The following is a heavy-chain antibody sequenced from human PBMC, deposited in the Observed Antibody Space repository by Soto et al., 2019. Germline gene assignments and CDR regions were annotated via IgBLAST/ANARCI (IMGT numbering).Heavy chain of an antibody. V-gene: IGHV4-39*01. CDR2: LYYGGST. CDR3: ARQQADSSAYTTYFDD. D-gene: IGHD3-22*01. Sequence: PSETLSLTCTVSGGSISSSSYYWVWIRRPPGKGLEWIGSLYYGGSTYYNPSLRSRVTMSVDTSKNQFSLKLNSVTAADTAVYYCARQQADSSAYTTYFDDWGKGALVPVYS. J-gene: IGHJ4*02. CDR1: GGSISSSSYY.